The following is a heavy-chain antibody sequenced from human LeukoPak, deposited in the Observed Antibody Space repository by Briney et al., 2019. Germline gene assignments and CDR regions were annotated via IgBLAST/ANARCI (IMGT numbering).Heavy chain of an antibody. CDR1: GYTFTVYY. D-gene: IGHD1-1*01. CDR2: IGPNSGAT. V-gene: IGHV1-2*02. Sequence: ASVKVSCKAAGYTFTVYYMHWVRQAPGQGLEWMGWIGPNSGATNYAQNFQGRGTMTRETSIRTVYMELSRLRSDDTAVYYCAREGTTGTTTGLDYWGQGNLVTVSS. CDR3: AREGTTGTTTGLDY. J-gene: IGHJ4*02.